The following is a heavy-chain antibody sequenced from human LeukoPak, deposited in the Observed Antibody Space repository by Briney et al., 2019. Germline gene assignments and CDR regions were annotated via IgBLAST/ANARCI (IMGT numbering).Heavy chain of an antibody. V-gene: IGHV1-8*03. J-gene: IGHJ5*02. CDR1: GYTFANYD. CDR2: MNPKSNNR. D-gene: IGHD3-10*01. Sequence: ASVKVSCKASGYTFANYDVNWVRQATGQGLEWMGWMNPKSNNRGYAQKFQGRVTITTDTSISTAYMELSSLRSDDTAVYYCTRGLKGNYYSGSGTYRWFAPWGQGTLVTVSS. CDR3: TRGLKGNYYSGSGTYRWFAP.